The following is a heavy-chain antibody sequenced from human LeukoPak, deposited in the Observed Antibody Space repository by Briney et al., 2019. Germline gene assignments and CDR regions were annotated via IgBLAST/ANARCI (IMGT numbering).Heavy chain of an antibody. CDR2: FIPNSGGT. V-gene: IGHV1-2*02. Sequence: EASVKVSCKASGYTFTDYYMHWVRQAPGQGLEWMGWFIPNSGGTNYAQKFQGRVTMTRDTSISTAHMELSRLRSDDTAVYFCARGGLINSNNWSYYFDFWGQGTLVTVSS. CDR1: GYTFTDYY. D-gene: IGHD6-13*01. CDR3: ARGGLINSNNWSYYFDF. J-gene: IGHJ4*02.